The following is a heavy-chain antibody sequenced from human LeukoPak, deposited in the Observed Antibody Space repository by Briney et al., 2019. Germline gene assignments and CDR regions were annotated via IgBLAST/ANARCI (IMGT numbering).Heavy chain of an antibody. CDR1: GYSISSGYY. CDR3: ARDARGYSSGWYGGWYYFDY. D-gene: IGHD6-19*01. V-gene: IGHV4-38-2*02. J-gene: IGHJ4*02. Sequence: SETLSLTCTVSGYSISSGYYWGWIRQPPGKGLEWIGIIYHSGSTYYNPSLKSRVTISLDTSKNQFPLKLSSVTAADTAVYYCARDARGYSSGWYGGWYYFDYWGQGTLVTVSS. CDR2: IYHSGST.